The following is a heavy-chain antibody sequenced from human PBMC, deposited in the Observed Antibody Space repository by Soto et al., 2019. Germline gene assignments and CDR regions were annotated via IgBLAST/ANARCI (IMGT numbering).Heavy chain of an antibody. Sequence: SVKVSCKASGGTFSRYAISWVLQSPLQGREWMGGIIPIFGTANYAQKFQGRVTITADESTSTAYMELSSLRSEDTAVYYCARPAREYYDFWSGYCPFDYWGQGTLVTVSS. CDR2: IIPIFGTA. V-gene: IGHV1-69*13. J-gene: IGHJ4*02. CDR1: GGTFSRYA. D-gene: IGHD3-3*01. CDR3: ARPAREYYDFWSGYCPFDY.